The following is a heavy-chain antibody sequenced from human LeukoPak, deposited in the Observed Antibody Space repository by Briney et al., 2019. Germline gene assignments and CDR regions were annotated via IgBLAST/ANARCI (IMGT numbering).Heavy chain of an antibody. CDR1: GYTFTGYY. CDR3: ARNPSIAVAGPPLH. CDR2: ISTYNGNT. J-gene: IGHJ4*02. Sequence: GASVKVSCKASGYTFTGYYMHWVRQAPGQGLEWMGWISTYNGNTNYAQKLQGRVTMTTDTSTSTAYMELRSLRSDDTAVYYCARNPSIAVAGPPLHWGQGTLVTVSS. D-gene: IGHD6-19*01. V-gene: IGHV1-18*04.